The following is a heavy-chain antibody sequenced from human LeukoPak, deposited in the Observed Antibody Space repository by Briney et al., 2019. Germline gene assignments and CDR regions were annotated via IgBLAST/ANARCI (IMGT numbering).Heavy chain of an antibody. CDR3: ATQKYITVASTSDY. J-gene: IGHJ4*02. V-gene: IGHV3-53*01. CDR1: GFTVSSNY. D-gene: IGHD6-19*01. Sequence: PGGSLRLSCAASGFTVSSNYMNWVRQAPGKGLQWVSVIYSGGSTYYADSVKGRFTISRDNSKNTLYLQMNSLRAEDTAVYYCATQKYITVASTSDYWGQGTLVTVSS. CDR2: IYSGGST.